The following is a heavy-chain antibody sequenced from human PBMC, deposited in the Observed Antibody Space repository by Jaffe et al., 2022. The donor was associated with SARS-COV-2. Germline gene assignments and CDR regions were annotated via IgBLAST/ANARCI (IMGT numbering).Heavy chain of an antibody. Sequence: EVQLVESGGGLVQPGGSLRLSCAASGFTFSSYWMSWVRQAPGKGLEWVANIKQDGSEKYYVDSVKGRFTISRDNAKNSLYLQMNSLRAEDTAVYYCARDSGTGGWFGELLGGNYYGMDVWGQGTTVTVSS. V-gene: IGHV3-7*01. CDR2: IKQDGSEK. CDR1: GFTFSSYW. CDR3: ARDSGTGGWFGELLGGNYYGMDV. D-gene: IGHD3-10*01. J-gene: IGHJ6*02.